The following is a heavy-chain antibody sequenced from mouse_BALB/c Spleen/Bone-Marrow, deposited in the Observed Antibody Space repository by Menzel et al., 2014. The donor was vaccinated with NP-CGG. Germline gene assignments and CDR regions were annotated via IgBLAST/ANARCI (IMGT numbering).Heavy chain of an antibody. CDR1: GFNIKDTY. CDR3: ARYRYGWYFDV. J-gene: IGHJ1*01. V-gene: IGHV14-3*02. CDR2: IDPAIFT. Sequence: EVKLMESGAELVKPGASVELSCTASGFNIKDTYLHWVKQRPERGLDWIGRIDPAIFTKYDPKFQGKATITADTSSNTAYIYLSRLTSEDTAVYYSARYRYGWYFDVWGAGTTVPVSS. D-gene: IGHD2-14*01.